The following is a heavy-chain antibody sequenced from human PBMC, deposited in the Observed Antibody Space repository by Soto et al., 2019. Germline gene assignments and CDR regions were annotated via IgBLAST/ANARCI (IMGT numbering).Heavy chain of an antibody. CDR1: GYTFTSYD. J-gene: IGHJ4*02. Sequence: QVQLVQSGAEVKKPGASVKVSCKASGYTFTSYDINWVRQATGQGLEWMGWMNPNSGNTVYAQMFQGRVTMTRNTSRSPAYMELSSLRSEDTAVYYCARGHSSSWYVCDYWAQGTLVNVSS. D-gene: IGHD6-13*01. V-gene: IGHV1-8*01. CDR2: MNPNSGNT. CDR3: ARGHSSSWYVCDY.